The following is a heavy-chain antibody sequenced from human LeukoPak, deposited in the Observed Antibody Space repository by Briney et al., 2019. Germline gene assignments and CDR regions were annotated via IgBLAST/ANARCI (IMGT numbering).Heavy chain of an antibody. J-gene: IGHJ5*02. CDR2: IYSSGST. D-gene: IGHD5-18*01. Sequence: PSGTLSLTCTVSGGSISSYYWSWIRQPPGKGLEWIGYIYSSGSTNYNPSLKSRVTISVDTSNNQFSLKLSSVTAADTAVYYCARGHSYGYGWFDPWGQGTLVTVSS. V-gene: IGHV4-59*01. CDR1: GGSISSYY. CDR3: ARGHSYGYGWFDP.